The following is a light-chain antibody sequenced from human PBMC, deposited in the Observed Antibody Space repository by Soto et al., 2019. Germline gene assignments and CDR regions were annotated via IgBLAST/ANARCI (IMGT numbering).Light chain of an antibody. J-gene: IGKJ1*01. Sequence: DIQMTQSPSSLSASVGDRVTITCRASQAISNSLAWYQQKPGKVPKLVISAASTLQSGVPSRFSGSGSGTDFTLTISSLQPEDVATYYCQNYNSAPWTFGQGTKVEIK. CDR3: QNYNSAPWT. V-gene: IGKV1-27*01. CDR1: QAISNS. CDR2: AAS.